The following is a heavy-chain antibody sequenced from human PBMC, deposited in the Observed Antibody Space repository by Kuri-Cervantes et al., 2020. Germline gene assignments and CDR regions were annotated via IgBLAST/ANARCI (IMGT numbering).Heavy chain of an antibody. Sequence: ASVKVSCKASGYTFTSYDINWVRQATGQGLEWVGWMNPSSANTGYAQKLQGRVTMTTDTSTSTAYMELRSLRSDDTAVYYCARHRRGRYSSSWYGGDSNWFDPWGQGTLVTVSS. CDR2: MNPSSANT. CDR3: ARHRRGRYSSSWYGGDSNWFDP. J-gene: IGHJ5*02. CDR1: GYTFTSYD. V-gene: IGHV1-8*01. D-gene: IGHD6-13*01.